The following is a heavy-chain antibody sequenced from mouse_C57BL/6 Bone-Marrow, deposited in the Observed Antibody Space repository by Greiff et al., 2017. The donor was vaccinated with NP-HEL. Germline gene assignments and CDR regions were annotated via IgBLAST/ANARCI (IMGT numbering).Heavy chain of an antibody. D-gene: IGHD2-1*01. CDR3: ARSYGNFYWYFDV. J-gene: IGHJ1*03. CDR1: GYTFTSYW. Sequence: VQLQQPGAELVMPGASVKLSCKASGYTFTSYWMHWVKQRPGQGLAWIGEIDPSDSYTNYNQKFKGKSTLTVDKSSSTDYMQLSSLTSEDSAVYYCARSYGNFYWYFDVWGTGTTVTVSS. CDR2: IDPSDSYT. V-gene: IGHV1-69*01.